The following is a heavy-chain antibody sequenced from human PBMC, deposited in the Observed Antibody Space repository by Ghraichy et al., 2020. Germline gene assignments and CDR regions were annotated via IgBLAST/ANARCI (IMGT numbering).Heavy chain of an antibody. D-gene: IGHD6-13*01. V-gene: IGHV3-53*01. CDR1: GFIVSDNY. CDR2: IYTGGST. Sequence: LSLTCAASGFIVSDNYMSWVHQAPGKGLEWVSLIYTGGSTNYADSVKGRFIISRDNSRKRLHLQMNSLRAEDTAFYYCARVKPGQQLGGFDSWGRGTLVTVSS. J-gene: IGHJ5*01. CDR3: ARVKPGQQLGGFDS.